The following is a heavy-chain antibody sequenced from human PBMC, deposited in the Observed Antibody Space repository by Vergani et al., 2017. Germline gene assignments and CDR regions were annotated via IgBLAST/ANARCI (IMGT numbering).Heavy chain of an antibody. CDR1: GFDFSSYI. CDR3: ARDPGIAAAGTVGYSDY. CDR2: IKQDGSEK. V-gene: IGHV3-7*01. J-gene: IGHJ4*02. D-gene: IGHD6-13*01. Sequence: QLVESGGGWVQPGGSLRLSCVVSGFDFSSYIMNWVRQAPGKGLEWVASIKQDGSEKQYVGSVKGRFTISRDNAKNTLYLQMSGLRAEDTAVYYCARDPGIAAAGTVGYSDYWGQGTLVTVSS.